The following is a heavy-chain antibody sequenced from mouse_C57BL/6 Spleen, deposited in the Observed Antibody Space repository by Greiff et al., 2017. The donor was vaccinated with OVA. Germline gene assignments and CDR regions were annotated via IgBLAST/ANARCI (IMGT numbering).Heavy chain of an antibody. D-gene: IGHD2-4*01. Sequence: VQLQQSGPELVKPGASVKISCKASGYTFTDYYMNWVKQSHGKSLEWIGDINPNNGGTSYNQKFKGKATLTVDKSSSTAYMEHSSLTSEDSAVYYCARGPSSYDYSYYFDYWGQGTTLTVSA. CDR1: GYTFTDYY. V-gene: IGHV1-26*01. CDR2: INPNNGGT. J-gene: IGHJ2*01. CDR3: ARGPSSYDYSYYFDY.